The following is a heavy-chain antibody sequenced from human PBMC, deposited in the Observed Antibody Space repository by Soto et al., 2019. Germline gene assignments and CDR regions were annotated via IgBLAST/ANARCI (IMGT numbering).Heavy chain of an antibody. CDR3: AIDLGEDWYFDL. Sequence: EVQLVESGGGLVQPGRSLRLSCAASGFTFDDYAMHWVRQAPGKGLEWVSGISWNSGSIGYADSVKGRFTISRDNAKNSLYLQMNSLRAEDTALYYCAIDLGEDWYFDLWGRGTLVTVSS. J-gene: IGHJ2*01. CDR2: ISWNSGSI. V-gene: IGHV3-9*01. CDR1: GFTFDDYA. D-gene: IGHD1-26*01.